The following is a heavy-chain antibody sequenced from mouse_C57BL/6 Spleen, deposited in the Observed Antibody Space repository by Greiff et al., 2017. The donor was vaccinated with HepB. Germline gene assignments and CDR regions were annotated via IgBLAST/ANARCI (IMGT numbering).Heavy chain of an antibody. V-gene: IGHV1-59*01. D-gene: IGHD2-2*01. CDR3: ARRDYGYDGGRYFDV. CDR2: IDPSDSYT. Sequence: QVQLQQPGAELVRPGTSVQLSCKASGYTFTSYWMHWVKQRPGQGLEWIGVIDPSDSYTNYNQKFKGKATLTVDTSSSTAYMQLSSLTSEDSAVYYCARRDYGYDGGRYFDVWGTGPTVTVSS. J-gene: IGHJ1*03. CDR1: GYTFTSYW.